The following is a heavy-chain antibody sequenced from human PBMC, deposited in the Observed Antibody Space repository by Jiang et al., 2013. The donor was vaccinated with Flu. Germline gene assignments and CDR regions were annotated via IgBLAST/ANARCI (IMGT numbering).Heavy chain of an antibody. V-gene: IGHV1-69*01. CDR2: IVPMFENA. CDR3: ARGDYYFDVSGLQNRYIEF. J-gene: IGHJ4*02. D-gene: IGHD3-9*01. Sequence: AEVKKPGSSVTISCKASGGIFSSYPINWVRQARGQGLEWLGGIVPMFENADYAPKFRDRVYISADESTTTSYMELRGLRSDDTAMYFCARGDYYFDVSGLQNRYIEFWGQGTPVTV. CDR1: GGIFSSYP.